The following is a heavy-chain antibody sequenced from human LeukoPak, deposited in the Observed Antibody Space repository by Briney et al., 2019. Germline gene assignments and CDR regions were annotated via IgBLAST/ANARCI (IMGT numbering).Heavy chain of an antibody. CDR2: IIPIFGTA. Sequence: ASVKVSCKASGGTFSSYAISWVRQAPGQGLEWMGGIIPIFGTANYAQKFQGRVTITADESTSTAYMELSSLRSEDTAVYYCARALAVAGGYYYYGMDVWGQGTTVTVSS. J-gene: IGHJ6*02. CDR1: GGTFSSYA. CDR3: ARALAVAGGYYYYGMDV. V-gene: IGHV1-69*13. D-gene: IGHD6-19*01.